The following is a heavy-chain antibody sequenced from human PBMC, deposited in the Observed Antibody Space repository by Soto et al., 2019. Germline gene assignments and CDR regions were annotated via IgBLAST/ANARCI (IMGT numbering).Heavy chain of an antibody. J-gene: IGHJ5*02. D-gene: IGHD3-22*01. Sequence: SETLSLTCPVSGYSISSGYYWGFLRQPPGKGLECIGSIYHGGSTYYNPSLNSRVTLSIDMTNNHVSLILNSVTAADTAVYYCARVGPWVPYYYDSSPYTFENWFDPWGQGTLVTVSS. CDR2: IYHGGST. V-gene: IGHV4-38-2*02. CDR1: GYSISSGYY. CDR3: ARVGPWVPYYYDSSPYTFENWFDP.